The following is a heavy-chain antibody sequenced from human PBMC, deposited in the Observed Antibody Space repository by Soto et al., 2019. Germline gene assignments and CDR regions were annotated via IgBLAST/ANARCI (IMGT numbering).Heavy chain of an antibody. CDR2: IGASGGST. D-gene: IGHD1-26*01. CDR1: GFTFSTYA. V-gene: IGHV3-23*01. J-gene: IGHJ4*02. CDR3: AKSLWVGATTEGIDY. Sequence: EVQLLESGGTLVQPGGSLRLSCAASGFTFSTYAMNWVRQALGKGLEWVSGIGASGGSTYYSDSLKGRFTISRDNSRNTVFLQMKSLRAEDTAVYYCAKSLWVGATTEGIDYWGQGTLVTVSS.